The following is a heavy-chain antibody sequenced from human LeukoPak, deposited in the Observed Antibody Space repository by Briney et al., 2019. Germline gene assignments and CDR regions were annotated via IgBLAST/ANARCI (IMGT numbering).Heavy chain of an antibody. D-gene: IGHD5-18*01. CDR3: ARESYGLQDY. CDR2: INPSGGST. Sequence: ASVKVSCKASGYTFTSYYMHWVRQAPGQGLEWMGIINPSGGSTNYAQKFQGRVTITADESTSTAYMELSSLRSEDTAVYYCARESYGLQDYWGQGTLVTVSS. CDR1: GYTFTSYY. J-gene: IGHJ4*02. V-gene: IGHV1-46*01.